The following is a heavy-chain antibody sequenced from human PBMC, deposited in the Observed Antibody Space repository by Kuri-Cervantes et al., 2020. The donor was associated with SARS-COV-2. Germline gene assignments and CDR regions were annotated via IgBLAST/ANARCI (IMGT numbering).Heavy chain of an antibody. D-gene: IGHD4-23*01. CDR2: ISYDGSYK. CDR1: GFTFSSYG. Sequence: GGSLRLSCAASGFTFSSYGMHWVRQAPGKGLEWVAVISYDGSYKYYADSVKGRFTISRDNSKNTLYLQMNSLRAEDTAVYYCAKDWSLGGNFRYYFDYWGQGTLVTVSS. CDR3: AKDWSLGGNFRYYFDY. J-gene: IGHJ4*02. V-gene: IGHV3-30*18.